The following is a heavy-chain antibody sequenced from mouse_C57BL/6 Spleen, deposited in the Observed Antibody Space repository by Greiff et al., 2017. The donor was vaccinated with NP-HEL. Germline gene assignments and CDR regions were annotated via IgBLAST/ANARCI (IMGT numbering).Heavy chain of an antibody. V-gene: IGHV1-69*01. D-gene: IGHD6-1*01. J-gene: IGHJ2*01. CDR3: ARGGPHYFDY. CDR1: GYTFTSYW. Sequence: QVQLQQPGAELVMPGASVKLSCKASGYTFTSYWMHWVKQRPGQGLEWIGEIVPSDSYTNYNQKFKGKSTLTVDKSSSTAYMQLSSLTSEDSAVYYCARGGPHYFDYWGQGTTLTVSS. CDR2: IVPSDSYT.